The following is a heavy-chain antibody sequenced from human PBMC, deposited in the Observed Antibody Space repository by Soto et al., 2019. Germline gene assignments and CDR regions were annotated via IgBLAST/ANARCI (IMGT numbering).Heavy chain of an antibody. CDR2: IRPYNGNT. J-gene: IGHJ5*02. Sequence: ASVKVSCKAPAYTFTSYGISWARQAPGQGLEWMGWIRPYNGNTNYAQKLQGRVTMTTDTSTSTAYMELRSLRSDDTAVYYCAKKGYGSRTYYKYPVDPWGQGTLVTVSS. D-gene: IGHD3-10*01. CDR3: AKKGYGSRTYYKYPVDP. CDR1: AYTFTSYG. V-gene: IGHV1-18*01.